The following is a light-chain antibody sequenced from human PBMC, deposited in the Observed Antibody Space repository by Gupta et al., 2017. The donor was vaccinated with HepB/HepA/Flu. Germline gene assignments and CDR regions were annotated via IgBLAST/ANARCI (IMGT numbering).Light chain of an antibody. CDR2: STN. Sequence: TAVTQEPSSSVCPGRPVTLSCAVSSGSVYTGHYASWFQQTPGQPPPTLIYSTNIRSSGVPGRFSSTFRGNKAALTITGAHADDKCDYYCVLYMSGHIREIGAGTKLTVL. V-gene: IGLV8-61*01. CDR3: VLYMSGHIRE. CDR1: SGSVYTGHY. J-gene: IGLJ2*01.